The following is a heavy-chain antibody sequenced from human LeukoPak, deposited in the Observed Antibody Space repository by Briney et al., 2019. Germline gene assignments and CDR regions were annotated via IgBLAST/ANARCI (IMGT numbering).Heavy chain of an antibody. CDR1: GYTFTSYA. CDR2: INAGNGNT. J-gene: IGHJ4*02. D-gene: IGHD6-13*01. V-gene: IGHV1-3*01. Sequence: ASVKVSCKASGYTFTSYAMHWVRQGPGQRLEWMGWINAGNGNTKYSQKFQGRVTITRDTSASTAYMELSSLRSEDTAVYYCARDQQQLTPFDYWGQGTLVTVSS. CDR3: ARDQQQLTPFDY.